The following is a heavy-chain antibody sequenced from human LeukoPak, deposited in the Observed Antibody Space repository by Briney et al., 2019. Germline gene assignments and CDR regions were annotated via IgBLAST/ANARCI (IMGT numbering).Heavy chain of an antibody. V-gene: IGHV3-66*01. CDR2: IFSGRNT. D-gene: IGHD2-15*01. CDR1: GFTVSSNY. J-gene: IGHJ4*02. Sequence: GGSLRLSCAASGFTVSSNYMSWVRQAPGKGLDWVAVIFSGRNTYYADSVKGRFTISTDNSKNPLDLQMNSLRAEDTAVYYCAGTVPGYCNGGSCLGYWGQGTLVTVSS. CDR3: AGTVPGYCNGGSCLGY.